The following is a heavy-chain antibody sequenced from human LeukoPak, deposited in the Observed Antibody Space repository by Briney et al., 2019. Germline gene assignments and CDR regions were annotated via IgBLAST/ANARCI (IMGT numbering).Heavy chain of an antibody. D-gene: IGHD4-17*01. CDR2: ISSHTGDT. J-gene: IGHJ4*02. V-gene: IGHV1-18*01. CDR1: GYVFTSYG. Sequence: ASVKVSCKASGYVFTSYGISWVRQAPGQGLEWMRWISSHTGDTRYAQRFQDRVTMTTDISTTTAYLDLRSLRFDDTAVYYCARDVRRLQLSTYFFDFWGQGTLVSVSS. CDR3: ARDVRRLQLSTYFFDF.